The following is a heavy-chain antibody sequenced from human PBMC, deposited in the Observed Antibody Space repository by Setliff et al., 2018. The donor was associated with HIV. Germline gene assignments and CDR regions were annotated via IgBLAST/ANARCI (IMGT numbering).Heavy chain of an antibody. Sequence: KTSETLSLTCTVSGGSISSSSYYWGWIRQPPGKGLEWIGSIYYSGSTYYNPSLKSRATISVDTSKNQFSLKLSSVTAADTAVYYCARHPSGWLMAFYMDVWGKGTTVTVSS. J-gene: IGHJ6*03. CDR3: ARHPSGWLMAFYMDV. CDR1: GGSISSSSYY. D-gene: IGHD3-22*01. CDR2: IYYSGST. V-gene: IGHV4-39*01.